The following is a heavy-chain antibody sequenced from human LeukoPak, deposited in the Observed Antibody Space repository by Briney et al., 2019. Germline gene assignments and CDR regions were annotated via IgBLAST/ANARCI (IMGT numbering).Heavy chain of an antibody. V-gene: IGHV4-59*01. CDR3: ARGGYYGSGNDFRFDP. Sequence: SETLSLTRTVSGGSLSSYYWNWIRQPPGKGLEWIGYIYYSGSTNYKPSLKSRVTISVDTSKNQFSLKLSSVTAADTAVYYCARGGYYGSGNDFRFDPWGQGTLVTVSS. D-gene: IGHD3-10*01. CDR2: IYYSGST. CDR1: GGSLSSYY. J-gene: IGHJ5*02.